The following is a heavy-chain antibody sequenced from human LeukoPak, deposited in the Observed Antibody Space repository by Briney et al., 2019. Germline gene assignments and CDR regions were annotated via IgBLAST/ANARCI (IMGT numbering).Heavy chain of an antibody. CDR1: GFTVSSNY. Sequence: GGSLRLSCAASGFTVSSNYMSWVRQAPGKGPEWVSVIYSGGSTYYADSVKGRFTISRDNSKNTLYLQMNSLRAEDTAVYYCAREKGDYYFDYWGQGTLVTVSS. D-gene: IGHD2-21*02. CDR2: IYSGGST. J-gene: IGHJ4*02. CDR3: AREKGDYYFDY. V-gene: IGHV3-53*01.